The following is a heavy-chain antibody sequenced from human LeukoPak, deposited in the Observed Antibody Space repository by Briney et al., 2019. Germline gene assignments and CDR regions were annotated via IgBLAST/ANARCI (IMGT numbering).Heavy chain of an antibody. CDR1: GFSFSSYA. Sequence: GGSLRLSCATSGFSFSSYAMSWVRQAPGKGLEWVSALSSSDDGRYYAASVRGRFTISRDTSRSTLYLQMNSLRAEDAAVYYCAKAPVTSCRGAFCYPFDYWGQGTLVTVSS. CDR3: AKAPVTSCRGAFCYPFDY. CDR2: LSSSDDGR. V-gene: IGHV3-23*01. J-gene: IGHJ4*02. D-gene: IGHD2-15*01.